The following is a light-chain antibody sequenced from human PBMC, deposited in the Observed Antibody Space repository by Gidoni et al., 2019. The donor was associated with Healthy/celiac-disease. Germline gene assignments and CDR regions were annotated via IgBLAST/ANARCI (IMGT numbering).Light chain of an antibody. CDR2: DVS. Sequence: QSALTPPASVSGSAGQSITISCTGTSSDVGGYNYVSWYQQHPGKAPKLMIYDVSNRPSGVSNRFSGSKSGNTASLTISGLQAEDEADYYCSSYTSSSTLVFGGGTKLTVL. J-gene: IGLJ3*02. CDR1: SSDVGGYNY. CDR3: SSYTSSSTLV. V-gene: IGLV2-14*01.